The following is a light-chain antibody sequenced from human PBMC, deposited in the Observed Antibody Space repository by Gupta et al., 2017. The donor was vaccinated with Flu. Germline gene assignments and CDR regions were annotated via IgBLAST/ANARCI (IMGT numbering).Light chain of an antibody. CDR2: QDT. Sequence: YQGQTASSTCFRDKLGKQFASWNQQKPGQSPVLVIHQDTKRPSGIPERFCASNSGNTATLTISVTQAMDEAAYYCHAWDGSNVVFGGGTKLTVL. V-gene: IGLV3-1*01. CDR3: HAWDGSNVV. CDR1: KLGKQF. J-gene: IGLJ2*01.